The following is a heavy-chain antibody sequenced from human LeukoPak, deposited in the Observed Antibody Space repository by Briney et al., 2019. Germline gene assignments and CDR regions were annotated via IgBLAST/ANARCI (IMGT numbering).Heavy chain of an antibody. CDR1: GFTFSSYA. D-gene: IGHD3-22*01. CDR3: AKPRSIDSSGYYPDAFDI. V-gene: IGHV3-23*01. CDR2: ISGSGGST. Sequence: RPGGSLRLSCAASGFTFSSYAMSWVRQAPGKGLEWVSAISGSGGSTYYADSVKGRFTISRDNSKNTLYLQMNSLRAEDTAVYYCAKPRSIDSSGYYPDAFDIWGQGTMVTVSS. J-gene: IGHJ3*02.